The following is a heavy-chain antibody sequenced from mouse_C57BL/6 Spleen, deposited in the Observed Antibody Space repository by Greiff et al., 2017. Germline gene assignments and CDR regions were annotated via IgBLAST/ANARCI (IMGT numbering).Heavy chain of an antibody. V-gene: IGHV1-72*01. Sequence: QVQLQQPGAELVKPGASVKLSCKASGYTFTSYWMHWVKQRPGRGLEWIGRIEPNSGGTKYNEKFKSKATMTLDKPSSTAYMQLSSLTSEDSAVYYCAREGGLYAMDYWGQGTSVTVSS. CDR1: GYTFTSYW. CDR3: AREGGLYAMDY. D-gene: IGHD3-3*01. J-gene: IGHJ4*01. CDR2: IEPNSGGT.